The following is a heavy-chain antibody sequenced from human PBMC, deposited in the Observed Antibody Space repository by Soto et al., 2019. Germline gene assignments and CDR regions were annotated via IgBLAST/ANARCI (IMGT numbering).Heavy chain of an antibody. D-gene: IGHD1-26*01. CDR3: AKEVVVGATTGLGDYGYYYGMDV. CDR2: ISYDGSNK. J-gene: IGHJ6*02. CDR1: GFTFSSYG. V-gene: IGHV3-30*18. Sequence: QVQLVESGGGVVQPGRSLRLSCAASGFTFSSYGMHWVRQAPGKGLEWVAVISYDGSNKYYADSVKGRFTISRDNSKNTLHLQMNSLRAEDTAVYYCAKEVVVGATTGLGDYGYYYGMDVWGQGTTVTVSS.